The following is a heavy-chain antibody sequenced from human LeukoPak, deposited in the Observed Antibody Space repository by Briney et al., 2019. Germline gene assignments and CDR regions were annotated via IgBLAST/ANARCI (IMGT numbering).Heavy chain of an antibody. CDR1: GFTFSSYA. CDR3: ARVSFWGASTGDYYDSSGTTGGGAFDI. V-gene: IGHV3-23*01. Sequence: GGSLRLSCAASGFTFSSYAMSWVRQAPGKGLEWVSAISGSGGSTYYADSVKGRFTISRDDAKNSLYLQMNSLRAEDTAVYYCARVSFWGASTGDYYDSSGTTGGGAFDIWGQGTMVTVSS. J-gene: IGHJ3*02. D-gene: IGHD3-22*01. CDR2: ISGSGGST.